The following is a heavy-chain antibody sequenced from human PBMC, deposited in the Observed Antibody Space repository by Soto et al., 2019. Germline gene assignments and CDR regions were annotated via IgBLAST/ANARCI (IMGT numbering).Heavy chain of an antibody. CDR3: ARDRGDPSTFGGVIVLYYFDY. CDR1: GFSLGSYG. V-gene: IGHV3-33*01. CDR2: IWYDGSNK. D-gene: IGHD3-16*02. J-gene: IGHJ4*02. Sequence: HPGGSLRLSCDVSGFSLGSYGMHWVRQAPGKGLEWVAVIWYDGSNKYYADSVKGRFTISRDNSKNTLYLQMNSLRAEDTAVYYCARDRGDPSTFGGVIVLYYFDYWGQGTLVTVSS.